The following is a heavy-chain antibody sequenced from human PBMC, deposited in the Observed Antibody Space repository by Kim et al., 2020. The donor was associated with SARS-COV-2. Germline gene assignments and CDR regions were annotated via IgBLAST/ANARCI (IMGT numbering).Heavy chain of an antibody. CDR2: ISPDGTTR. J-gene: IGHJ4*02. D-gene: IGHD3-10*01. CDR1: GYTFSRYV. V-gene: IGHV3-74*01. CDR3: VRDFDRGDD. Sequence: GGSLRLSCAVSGYTFSRYVMHWVRQDPGKGPAWLSRISPDGTTRDYADSVRGRFTVSRDNAKNTLYLQMNSLRVEDSAIYYCVRDFDRGDDWGQGTLVTVSS.